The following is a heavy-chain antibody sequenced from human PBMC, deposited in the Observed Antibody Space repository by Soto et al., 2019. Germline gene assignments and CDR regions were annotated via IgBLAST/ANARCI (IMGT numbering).Heavy chain of an antibody. CDR1: GGTFRNSA. Sequence: QVQLEQSGAEVKKPGSSVKVSCKASGGTFRNSAISWVRQAPGQGLEWMGGIMPIFRTPDYAQKFQGRVTITADESTSTAYMKLSGLRSDDTAVYFCARDNDRPQLGGNYYYILDVWGHGTTVTVSS. J-gene: IGHJ6*02. V-gene: IGHV1-69*12. D-gene: IGHD1-1*01. CDR3: ARDNDRPQLGGNYYYILDV. CDR2: IMPIFRTP.